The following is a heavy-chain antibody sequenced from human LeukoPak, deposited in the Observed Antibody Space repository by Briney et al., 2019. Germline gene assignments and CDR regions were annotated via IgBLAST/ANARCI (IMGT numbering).Heavy chain of an antibody. J-gene: IGHJ4*02. CDR2: IRYDGSNK. D-gene: IGHD3-10*01. CDR3: AKVIWFGELFYTTTFDY. Sequence: PGGSLRLSCAASGFTFSSYGMHWVRQAPGKGLEWVAFIRYDGSNKYYADSVKGRFTISRDNSKNTLYLQMSSLRAEDTAVYYCAKVIWFGELFYTTTFDYWGQGTLVTVSS. V-gene: IGHV3-30*02. CDR1: GFTFSSYG.